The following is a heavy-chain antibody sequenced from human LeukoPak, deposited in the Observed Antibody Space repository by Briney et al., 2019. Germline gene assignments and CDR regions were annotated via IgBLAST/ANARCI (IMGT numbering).Heavy chain of an antibody. CDR1: GYIFTNYA. J-gene: IGHJ4*02. V-gene: IGHV1-3*01. Sequence: GASVKVSCKASGYIFTNYAIHWVRQAPGQRLEWMGWINAGNGKANYSQKFRGRVTLTRDTSASTAYMELSSLRSEDTAVYYCARGYYDLLTGHVVTYYFDYWGQGTLVTVSS. CDR3: ARGYYDLLTGHVVTYYFDY. CDR2: INAGNGKA. D-gene: IGHD3-9*01.